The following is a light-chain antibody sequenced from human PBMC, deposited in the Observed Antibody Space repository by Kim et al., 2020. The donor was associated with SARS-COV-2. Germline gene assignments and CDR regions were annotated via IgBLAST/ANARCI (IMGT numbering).Light chain of an antibody. Sequence: LPAQRRTTLCCTTSRGFSSYLAWYQQKPGQAPRLLIYGASTRATGIPDRFSGSGSGTDFTLAISRLEPEDFAVYYCQQYSNRRATFGQGTRLEIK. CDR1: RGFSSY. J-gene: IGKJ5*01. CDR2: GAS. V-gene: IGKV3-11*01. CDR3: QQYSNRRAT.